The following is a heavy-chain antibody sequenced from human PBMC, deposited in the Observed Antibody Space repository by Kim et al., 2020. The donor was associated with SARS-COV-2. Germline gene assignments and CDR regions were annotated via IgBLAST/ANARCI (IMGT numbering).Heavy chain of an antibody. CDR3: ARVAHPDLLWFGGLFGAFDI. CDR1: GFTFSSYA. Sequence: GGSLRLSCAASGFTFSSYAMHWVRQAPGKGLEWVAVISYDGSNKYYADSVKGRFTISRDNSKNTLYLQMNSLRAEDTAVYYCARVAHPDLLWFGGLFGAFDIWGQGTMVTVSS. CDR2: ISYDGSNK. J-gene: IGHJ3*02. D-gene: IGHD3-10*01. V-gene: IGHV3-30-3*01.